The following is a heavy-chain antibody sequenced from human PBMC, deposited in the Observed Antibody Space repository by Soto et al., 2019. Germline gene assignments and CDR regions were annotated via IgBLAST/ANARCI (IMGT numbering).Heavy chain of an antibody. Sequence: PSETLSLTCTVSGGSISSGGYSWTWIRQYPGKGLEWIGYTYQSGSAYYNPSLKSPVTISVDRSKNQFSLNLTSVTAADTAVYYCARDYYGMDAWGQGTTVTVSS. CDR3: ARDYYGMDA. CDR2: TYQSGSA. J-gene: IGHJ6*02. CDR1: GGSISSGGYS. V-gene: IGHV4-30-2*06.